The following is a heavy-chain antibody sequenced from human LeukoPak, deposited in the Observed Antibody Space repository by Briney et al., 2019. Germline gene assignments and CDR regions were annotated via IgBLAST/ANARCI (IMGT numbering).Heavy chain of an antibody. J-gene: IGHJ4*02. D-gene: IGHD3-22*01. V-gene: IGHV3-23*01. CDR3: AQDRHDHDISGYSN. CDR1: GFTFGNSA. Sequence: GGSLRLSCTASGFTFGNSAMSWVRQAPGKGLEWVSEISGSGGIAYYADSLQGRFTISRDNSKNTLYLQLNSLRAEDTAVYYCAQDRHDHDISGYSNWGQGALVTVSS. CDR2: ISGSGGIA.